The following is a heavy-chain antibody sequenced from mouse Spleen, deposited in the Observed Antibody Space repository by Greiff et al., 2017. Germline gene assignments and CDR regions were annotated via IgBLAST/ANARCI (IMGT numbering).Heavy chain of an antibody. CDR2: ISSGSSTI. V-gene: IGHV5-17*01. J-gene: IGHJ2*01. Sequence: EVQVVESGGGLVKPGGSLKLSCAASGFTFSDYGMHWVRQAPEKGLEWVAYISSGSSTIYYADTVKGRFTISRDNAKNTLFLQMTSLRSEDTAMYYCARGAYYYGSSFPYYFDYWGQGTTLTVSS. D-gene: IGHD1-1*01. CDR1: GFTFSDYG. CDR3: ARGAYYYGSSFPYYFDY.